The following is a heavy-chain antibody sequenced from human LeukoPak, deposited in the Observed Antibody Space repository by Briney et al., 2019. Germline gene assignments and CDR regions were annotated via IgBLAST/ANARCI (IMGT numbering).Heavy chain of an antibody. CDR3: AKGRIMITFGGVNPAIDY. CDR1: GFTFSSYS. J-gene: IGHJ4*02. D-gene: IGHD3-16*01. Sequence: GGSLRLSCAASGFTFSSYSMNWVRQAPGKGLEWVSYISSSSSTIYYADSVKGRFTISRDNAKNSLYLQMNSLRAEDTAVYYCAKGRIMITFGGVNPAIDYWGQGTLVTVSS. CDR2: ISSSSSTI. V-gene: IGHV3-48*01.